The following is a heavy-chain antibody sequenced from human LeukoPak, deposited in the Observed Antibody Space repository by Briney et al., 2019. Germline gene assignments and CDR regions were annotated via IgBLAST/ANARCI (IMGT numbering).Heavy chain of an antibody. CDR1: GYTFTGYY. D-gene: IGHD3-9*01. CDR2: INPNSGDT. J-gene: IGHJ4*02. Sequence: ASVTVSCKASGYTFTGYYMHWVRQAPGKGLEWMGWINPNSGDTDYAQKFQGRVTMTRDTSISTAYMELSRLRSDDTAVYYCARRASYDILAPFDYWGQGTLVTVSS. CDR3: ARRASYDILAPFDY. V-gene: IGHV1-2*02.